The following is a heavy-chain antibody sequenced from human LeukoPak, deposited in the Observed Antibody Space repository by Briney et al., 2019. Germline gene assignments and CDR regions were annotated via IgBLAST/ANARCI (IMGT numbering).Heavy chain of an antibody. J-gene: IGHJ3*02. D-gene: IGHD3-22*01. CDR1: GFTFSSYS. V-gene: IGHV3-21*01. CDR2: ISSSSSYI. Sequence: GGSLRLPCAASGFTFSSYSMNWVRQAPGKGLEWVSSISSSSSYIYYADSVKGRFTISRDNAKNSLYLQMNSLRAEDTAVYYCARGSGYYDSSGYPAFDIWGQGTMVTVSS. CDR3: ARGSGYYDSSGYPAFDI.